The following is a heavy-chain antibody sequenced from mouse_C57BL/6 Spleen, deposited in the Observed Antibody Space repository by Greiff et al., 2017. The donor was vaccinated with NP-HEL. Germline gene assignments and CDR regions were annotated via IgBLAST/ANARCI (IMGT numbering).Heavy chain of an antibody. V-gene: IGHV1-39*01. Sequence: VQLKQSGPELVKPGASVKISCKASGYSFTDYNMNWVKQSNGKSLEWIGVINPNYGTTSYNQKFKGKATLTVDQSSSTAYMQLNSLTSEDSAVYYCARGDLLWGNMAMDYWGQGTSVTVSS. CDR3: ARGDLLWGNMAMDY. D-gene: IGHD2-1*01. CDR2: INPNYGTT. J-gene: IGHJ4*01. CDR1: GYSFTDYN.